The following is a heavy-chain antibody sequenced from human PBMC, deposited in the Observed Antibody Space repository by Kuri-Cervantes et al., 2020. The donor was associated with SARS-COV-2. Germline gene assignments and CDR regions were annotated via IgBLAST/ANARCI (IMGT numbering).Heavy chain of an antibody. CDR3: ARDWGRGELDY. V-gene: IGHV4-30-2*01. Sequence: LRLSCAVSGGSISSGGYSWSWIRQPPGKGLEWIGYIYHSGSTYYNPSLKSRVTISVDRSKNQFSLKLSSVTAADTAVYYCARDWGRGELDYWGQGTLVTVSS. CDR1: GGSISSGGYS. CDR2: IYHSGST. D-gene: IGHD3-16*01. J-gene: IGHJ4*02.